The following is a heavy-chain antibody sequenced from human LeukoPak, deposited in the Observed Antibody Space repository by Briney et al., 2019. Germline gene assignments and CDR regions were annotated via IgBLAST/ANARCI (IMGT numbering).Heavy chain of an antibody. CDR1: GFTFDDFA. Sequence: GGSLRLSCAASGFTFDDFAMHWVRQAPGKGLEWVSGINWNSGYIGYADSVKGRFTISRDNAKSSLYLQMNSLRSEDTALYYCAKDRGVGIYYFDSWGQGTLVTVSS. J-gene: IGHJ4*02. CDR2: INWNSGYI. V-gene: IGHV3-9*01. CDR3: AKDRGVGIYYFDS. D-gene: IGHD1-26*01.